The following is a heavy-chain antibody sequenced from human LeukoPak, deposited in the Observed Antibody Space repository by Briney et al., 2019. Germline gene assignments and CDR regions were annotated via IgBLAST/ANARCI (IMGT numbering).Heavy chain of an antibody. CDR1: GFTFSSYG. V-gene: IGHV3-21*01. CDR2: IDPSGFTI. D-gene: IGHD1-1*01. J-gene: IGHJ4*02. Sequence: GGSLRLSCAASGFTFSSYGMNWVRQAPGRGLEWVSSIDPSGFTIFYAASVKGRFTISRDNAKNSLYLQMNSLRADDTAFYFCASGIRERGFDYWGQGTLVTVSS. CDR3: ASGIRERGFDY.